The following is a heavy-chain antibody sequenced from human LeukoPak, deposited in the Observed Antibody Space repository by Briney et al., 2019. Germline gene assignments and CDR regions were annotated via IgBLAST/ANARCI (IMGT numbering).Heavy chain of an antibody. Sequence: SGTLSLTCTVSGGSISSYFWSWIRQSPGTGLQWIGHVCHTGISNSNPSFKGRVTISVDMSKNQFSLRLSSVTAAATAVYYCARDRDGYNYIDSWGQGTLVTVSS. CDR3: ARDRDGYNYIDS. CDR2: VCHTGIS. CDR1: GGSISSYF. J-gene: IGHJ4*02. V-gene: IGHV4-59*01. D-gene: IGHD5-24*01.